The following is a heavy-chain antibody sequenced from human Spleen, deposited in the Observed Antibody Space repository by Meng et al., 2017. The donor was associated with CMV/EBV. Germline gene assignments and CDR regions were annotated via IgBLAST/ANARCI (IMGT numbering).Heavy chain of an antibody. CDR2: IYYSGST. Sequence: SETLSLTCTVSGGSISSSSYYWGWIRQPPRKGLEWIGSIYYSGSTYYNPSLKSRVTISVDTSKNQFSLKLSSVTAADTAVYYCARQSIAAREGFDYWGQGTLVTVSS. CDR1: GGSISSSSYY. V-gene: IGHV4-39*01. CDR3: ARQSIAAREGFDY. J-gene: IGHJ4*02. D-gene: IGHD6-6*01.